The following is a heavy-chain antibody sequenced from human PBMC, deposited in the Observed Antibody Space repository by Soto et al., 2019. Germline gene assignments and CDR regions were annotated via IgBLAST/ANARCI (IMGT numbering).Heavy chain of an antibody. D-gene: IGHD5-12*01. J-gene: IGHJ4*02. CDR1: GFTFSSYG. CDR3: AKHRATHPNY. CDR2: ISYDGSNK. V-gene: IGHV3-30*18. Sequence: QVQLVESGGGVVQVGRSLRLSCAASGFTFSSYGMHWVRHAPGKGLEWVAVISYDGSNKDYGDSVKGRFTISRDNSKNTLYLQMNSLRPEDTAVYYCAKHRATHPNYWGQGTLVTVS.